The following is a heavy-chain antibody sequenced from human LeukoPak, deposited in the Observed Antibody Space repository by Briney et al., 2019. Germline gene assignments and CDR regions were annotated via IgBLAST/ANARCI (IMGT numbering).Heavy chain of an antibody. Sequence: PGASVKVSCKASGYTFTSYDINWVRQATGQGLEWMGWMNPNSGNTGYAQKFQGRVTMTRNTSISTAYMELSSLRSEDTAVYYCARGLVGYYGSGSYYKDYNWFDPWGQGTLVTVSS. CDR3: ARGLVGYYGSGSYYKDYNWFDP. D-gene: IGHD3-10*01. V-gene: IGHV1-8*01. J-gene: IGHJ5*02. CDR1: GYTFTSYD. CDR2: MNPNSGNT.